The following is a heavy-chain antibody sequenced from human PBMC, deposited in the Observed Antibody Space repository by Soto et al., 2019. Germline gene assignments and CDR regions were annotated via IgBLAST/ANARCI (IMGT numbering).Heavy chain of an antibody. Sequence: PGGSLRLSCAASGFTFSSYWMSWVRQAPGKGLEWVANIKQDGSEKYYVDSVKGRFTISRDNEKNSLYLQMNSLRAEDTAVYYCARDGDSRSRYATDHGMDVWGQRTTGTVSS. V-gene: IGHV3-7*03. CDR3: ARDGDSRSRYATDHGMDV. J-gene: IGHJ6*02. CDR1: GFTFSSYW. CDR2: IKQDGSEK. D-gene: IGHD6-13*01.